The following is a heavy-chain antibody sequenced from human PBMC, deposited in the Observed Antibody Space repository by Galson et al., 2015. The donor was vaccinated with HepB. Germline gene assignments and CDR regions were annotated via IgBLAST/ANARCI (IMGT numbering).Heavy chain of an antibody. D-gene: IGHD1-26*01. V-gene: IGHV1-69*04. CDR2: IIPILGIA. CDR3: ARDRRGATYMGPIDY. Sequence: SVKVSCKASGGTFSSYTISWVRQAPGQGLEWMGRIIPILGIANYAQKFQGRVTITADKSTSTAYMELRSLRSEDTAVYYCARDRRGATYMGPIDYWGQGTLVTVSS. CDR1: GGTFSSYT. J-gene: IGHJ4*02.